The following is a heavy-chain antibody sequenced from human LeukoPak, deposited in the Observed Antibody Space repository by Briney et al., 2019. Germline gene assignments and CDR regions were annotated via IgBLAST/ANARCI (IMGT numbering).Heavy chain of an antibody. D-gene: IGHD1-26*01. CDR2: IRYDGSNK. Sequence: PGGSLRLSCAASGFTFTSYAMHWVRQAPGKGLEGVAFIRYDGSNKYYADSVKGRFTISRDNAKNTLSLQMNSLRAEDTAVYYCVRLSWELGDGGVTWGQGTLVTVSS. V-gene: IGHV3-30*02. J-gene: IGHJ5*02. CDR1: GFTFTSYA. CDR3: VRLSWELGDGGVT.